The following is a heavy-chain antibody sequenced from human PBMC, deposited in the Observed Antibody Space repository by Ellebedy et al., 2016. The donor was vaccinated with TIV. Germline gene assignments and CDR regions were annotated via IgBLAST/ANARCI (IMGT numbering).Heavy chain of an antibody. Sequence: ASVKVSCKASGYTFTSYSIHWVRQAPGQGLEWVGILHPIGGSTFYAQKFQDRITMTSNTSTSTVYMELSSLRSEDTAVYYCARDYSGSGSHPLDFWGPGTLVTVSS. V-gene: IGHV1-46*01. CDR1: GYTFTSYS. J-gene: IGHJ4*02. CDR3: ARDYSGSGSHPLDF. CDR2: LHPIGGST. D-gene: IGHD3-10*01.